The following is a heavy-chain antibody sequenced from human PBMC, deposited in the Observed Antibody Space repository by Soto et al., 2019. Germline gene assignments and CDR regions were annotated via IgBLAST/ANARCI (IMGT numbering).Heavy chain of an antibody. CDR3: ARVRSYYYYGMDV. J-gene: IGHJ6*02. V-gene: IGHV4-59*01. CDR1: GGSISSYY. Sequence: SETLSLTCTVSGGSISSYYWSWIRQPPGKGVEWIGYIYYSGSTNYNTSLKSRVTISVDTSKNQFSLKLSSVTAADTAVYYCARVRSYYYYGMDVWRQGTTVTVSS. CDR2: IYYSGST.